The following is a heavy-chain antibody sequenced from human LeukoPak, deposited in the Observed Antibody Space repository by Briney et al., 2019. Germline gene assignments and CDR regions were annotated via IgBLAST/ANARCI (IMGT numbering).Heavy chain of an antibody. CDR3: AVDQWLVLSPDY. Sequence: GGSLRLSCAASGFTFDDYAMHWVRQAPGKGLEWVSGISWNSGSIGYADSVKGRFTISRDNAKNSLYLQMNSLRAEDTAVYYCAVDQWLVLSPDYWGQGTLVTVSS. V-gene: IGHV3-9*01. CDR1: GFTFDDYA. CDR2: ISWNSGSI. D-gene: IGHD6-19*01. J-gene: IGHJ4*02.